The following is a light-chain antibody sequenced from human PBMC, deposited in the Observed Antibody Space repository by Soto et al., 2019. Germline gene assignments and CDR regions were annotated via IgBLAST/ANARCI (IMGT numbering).Light chain of an antibody. V-gene: IGKV1-27*01. CDR2: ATS. J-gene: IGKJ4*01. CDR1: KGIALY. Sequence: DVQMTQSQSSLSAFVGDRVTITARPSKGIALYLAWFQQKPGKVLKLLIYATSTLQSGVPSRFSGSGSGTDFTLTINSLQPEDVGTYYCQKYNSAPLTFGGGTKVEIK. CDR3: QKYNSAPLT.